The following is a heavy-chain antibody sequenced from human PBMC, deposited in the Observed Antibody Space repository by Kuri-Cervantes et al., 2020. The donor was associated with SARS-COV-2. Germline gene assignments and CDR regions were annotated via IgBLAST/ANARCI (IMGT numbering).Heavy chain of an antibody. CDR3: ARGETGLGNDY. Sequence: LSLTCAASGFTFSSYAMHWVRQAPGKGLEWVAVISYDGSNKYYADSVKGRFTISRDNAKNSLYLQMNSLRAEDTAVYYCARGETGLGNDYWGQGTLVTVSS. CDR1: GFTFSSYA. V-gene: IGHV3-30-3*01. CDR2: ISYDGSNK. J-gene: IGHJ4*02. D-gene: IGHD1-1*01.